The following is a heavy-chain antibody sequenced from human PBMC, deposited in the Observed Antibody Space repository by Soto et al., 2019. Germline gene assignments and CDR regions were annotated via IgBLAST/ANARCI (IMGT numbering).Heavy chain of an antibody. CDR2: INAGNGNT. D-gene: IGHD4-4*01. Sequence: ASVKVSCKASGYTFTSYAMHWVRQAPGQRLEWMGWINAGNGNTKYSQKFQGRVTVTRDTSASTAYMELSSLRSEDTAVYYCAREFGNDYSGSCPFGYWGQGTLVTVSS. V-gene: IGHV1-3*01. CDR3: AREFGNDYSGSCPFGY. J-gene: IGHJ4*02. CDR1: GYTFTSYA.